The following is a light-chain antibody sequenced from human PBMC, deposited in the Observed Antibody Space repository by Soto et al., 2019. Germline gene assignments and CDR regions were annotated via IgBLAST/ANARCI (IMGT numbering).Light chain of an antibody. CDR2: GAS. J-gene: IGKJ1*01. V-gene: IGKV3-20*01. Sequence: EIVLTQSPGTLSLSPGERSTLSCRASQSVSNNYLAWYQQKPGXAPXXLIYGASNRATGIPDRFSGSGSGTEFTLTISRLEPEDFAVYYCQQYGSSGTFGQGTKVDIK. CDR3: QQYGSSGT. CDR1: QSVSNNY.